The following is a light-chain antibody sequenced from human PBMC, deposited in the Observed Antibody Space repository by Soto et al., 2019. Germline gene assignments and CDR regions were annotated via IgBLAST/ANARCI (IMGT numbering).Light chain of an antibody. CDR2: GNN. CDR1: SSNIGAGYD. V-gene: IGLV1-40*01. J-gene: IGLJ1*01. Sequence: QSVLTQPPSVSGAPGQRVTISCTGNSSNIGAGYDVHWYQQLPGTAPKLLIYGNNNRPSGVPDRFSGSKSGTSASLAITGLQAEDEADYYCQSYDSSLSAYVFGPGTKV. CDR3: QSYDSSLSAYV.